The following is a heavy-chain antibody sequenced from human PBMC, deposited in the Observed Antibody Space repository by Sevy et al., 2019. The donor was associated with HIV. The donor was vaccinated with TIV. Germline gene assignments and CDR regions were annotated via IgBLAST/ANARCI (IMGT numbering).Heavy chain of an antibody. J-gene: IGHJ4*02. CDR3: TRDAGYSVGWYPSNY. Sequence: GGSLRLSCAASGFSVSSHAMHWVRQAPGKGLEWVALLSYDGSTQYYADSVKGRFSISRDNPKNILYLQMNSLRPADTALYYCTRDAGYSVGWYPSNYWGQGTLVTVSS. CDR2: LSYDGSTQ. CDR1: GFSVSSHA. V-gene: IGHV3-30*04. D-gene: IGHD6-19*01.